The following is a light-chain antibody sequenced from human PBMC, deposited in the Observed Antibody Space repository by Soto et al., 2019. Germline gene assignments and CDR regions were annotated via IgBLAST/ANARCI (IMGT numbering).Light chain of an antibody. Sequence: QSVLTQPPSGSGAPGQRVTISCTGSSSNIGAGFDTHWYQQLPRTAPKRLIYGNNNRPSGVPDRFAGSKSGTSASLAITGLQAEDEADYYCQSYDSSLSYYVFGTGTKVTVL. CDR3: QSYDSSLSYYV. V-gene: IGLV1-40*01. J-gene: IGLJ1*01. CDR1: SSNIGAGFD. CDR2: GNN.